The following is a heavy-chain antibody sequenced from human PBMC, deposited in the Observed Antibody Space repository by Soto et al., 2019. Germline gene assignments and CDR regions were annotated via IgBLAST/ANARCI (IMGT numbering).Heavy chain of an antibody. Sequence: ASVKVSCKVSGYTLTELSMHWVRQAPGKGLEWMGGFDPEDGETIYAQKLQGRVTMTTDTSTTTAYMELRSLRSDDTAVYYCARGLVVVAISYYFDYWGQGTLVTVSS. CDR3: ARGLVVVAISYYFDY. D-gene: IGHD2-15*01. V-gene: IGHV1-24*01. CDR2: FDPEDGET. J-gene: IGHJ4*02. CDR1: GYTLTELS.